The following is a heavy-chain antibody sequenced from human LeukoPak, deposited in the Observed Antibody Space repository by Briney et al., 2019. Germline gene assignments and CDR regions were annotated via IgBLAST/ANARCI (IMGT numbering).Heavy chain of an antibody. CDR1: GYSIRSGYY. CDR2: IYHSGST. CDR3: AREGYYDFWTPSYYLDY. Sequence: SETLSLTCTVSGYSIRSGYYWGWIRQLPGKGLEWIGSIYHSGSTYYNPSLNSRVTISVDTSKNQFSLKQSSVTAADTAVYYCAREGYYDFWTPSYYLDYWGQGTLVTVSS. D-gene: IGHD3-3*01. V-gene: IGHV4-38-2*02. J-gene: IGHJ4*02.